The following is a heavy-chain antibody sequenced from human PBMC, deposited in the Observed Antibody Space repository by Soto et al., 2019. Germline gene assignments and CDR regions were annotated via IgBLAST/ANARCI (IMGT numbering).Heavy chain of an antibody. Sequence: PGGSLRLSCAASGLTFSRYAMHWVRQAPDKGLEWVAVISYDGGNKYYADSVKGRFTISRDNSKNTLYLQMNSLRAEDTAVYYCARERGGYSGYDSPHFDYWGQGTLVTVSS. J-gene: IGHJ4*02. V-gene: IGHV3-30-3*01. D-gene: IGHD5-12*01. CDR1: GLTFSRYA. CDR2: ISYDGGNK. CDR3: ARERGGYSGYDSPHFDY.